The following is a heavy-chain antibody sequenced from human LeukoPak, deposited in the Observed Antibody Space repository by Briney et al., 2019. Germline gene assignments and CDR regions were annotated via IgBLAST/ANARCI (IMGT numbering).Heavy chain of an antibody. Sequence: SETLSLTCTVSGGSISSYYWSWIRQPPGKGLEWIGYISNSGSTNNNPSLKSRLTMSIDTSKNQFSLRLNSVTAADTAVYYCARAGSGYSFDNWGQGKLVTVFS. CDR1: GGSISSYY. CDR2: ISNSGST. D-gene: IGHD3-22*01. J-gene: IGHJ4*02. V-gene: IGHV4-59*01. CDR3: ARAGSGYSFDN.